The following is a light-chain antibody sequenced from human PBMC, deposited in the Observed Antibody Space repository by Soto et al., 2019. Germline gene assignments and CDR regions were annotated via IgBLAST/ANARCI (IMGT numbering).Light chain of an antibody. J-gene: IGKJ2*01. Sequence: DIVMTQSPISLPVTPGEPASISCRSSQSLLDSDGYNYLDWYLQKPGQSPQLLIYLGSNRATGVPDRFSGSGSGTDFTLKISRVEAEGVGVYYCMQALQTGYTFGQGTKLEIK. V-gene: IGKV2-28*01. CDR3: MQALQTGYT. CDR2: LGS. CDR1: QSLLDSDGYNY.